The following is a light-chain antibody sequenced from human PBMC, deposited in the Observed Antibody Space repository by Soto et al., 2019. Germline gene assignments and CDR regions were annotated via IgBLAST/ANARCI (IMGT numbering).Light chain of an antibody. J-gene: IGKJ4*01. Sequence: EILLTQSPATLSLSPGERATLSCRARQSVGDCLAWYQQRPGQAPRLLIYGASKRATGIPARFSASGSETDFTLTISSLEPEDFAVYFCQQRSKLPRTFGGGTKIEVK. V-gene: IGKV3-11*01. CDR3: QQRSKLPRT. CDR2: GAS. CDR1: QSVGDC.